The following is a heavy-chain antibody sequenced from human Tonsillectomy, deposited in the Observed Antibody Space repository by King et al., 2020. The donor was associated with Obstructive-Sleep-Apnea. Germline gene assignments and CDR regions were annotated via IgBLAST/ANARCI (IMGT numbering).Heavy chain of an antibody. CDR3: ARGERQYSGDYPSAFDF. CDR1: GESLTSRDYY. J-gene: IGHJ3*01. V-gene: IGHV4-30-4*01. CDR2: IYYSGGT. Sequence: QLQESGPGLVKPSQTVSLTCIVSGESLTSRDYYWSWIRQPPGKGMEWIGYIYYSGGTQYNLSLKNRVVISVDPSKNEFSLQLTSVTAADTAVYYCARGERQYSGDYPSAFDFWGQGTLVTVSS. D-gene: IGHD5-12*01.